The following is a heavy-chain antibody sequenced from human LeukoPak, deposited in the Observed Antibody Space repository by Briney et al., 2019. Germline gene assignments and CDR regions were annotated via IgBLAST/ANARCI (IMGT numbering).Heavy chain of an antibody. CDR3: ATEVDTAMGHAFDI. D-gene: IGHD5-18*01. V-gene: IGHV1-24*01. CDR1: GYTLTELS. Sequence: ASVKVSCKVSGYTLTELSMHWVRQAPGKGLEWMGGFDPEDGETIYAQKFRGRVTMTEDTSTDTAYMELSSLRSEDTAVYYCATEVDTAMGHAFDIWGQGTMVTVSS. CDR2: FDPEDGET. J-gene: IGHJ3*02.